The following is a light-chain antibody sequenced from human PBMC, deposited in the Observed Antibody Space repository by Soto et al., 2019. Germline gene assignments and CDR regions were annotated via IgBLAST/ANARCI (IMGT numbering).Light chain of an antibody. J-gene: IGKJ1*01. CDR2: AAS. Sequence: DIQMTQSPSTLSASVGDRVTITCRASQSISSWLAWYQQKPGKAPNLLIYAASNLEGGVPSRFSGSGSGTEFTLTISRLQPDDFATYYCQQYDTYPWTFGQGTKVEIK. V-gene: IGKV1-5*01. CDR3: QQYDTYPWT. CDR1: QSISSW.